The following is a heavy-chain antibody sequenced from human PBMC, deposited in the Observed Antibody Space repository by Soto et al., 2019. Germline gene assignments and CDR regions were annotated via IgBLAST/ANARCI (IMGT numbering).Heavy chain of an antibody. CDR2: ISGSGGST. Sequence: PGGSLRLSCAGSGFTFSSYAMSWVRQAPGKGLEWVSAISGSGGSTYYAGSVKGRFTISRDNSKNTLYLQMNSLRAEDTAVYYCAKDLTAYCGGDCYSDYWGQGTLVTVSS. CDR3: AKDLTAYCGGDCYSDY. J-gene: IGHJ4*02. CDR1: GFTFSSYA. D-gene: IGHD2-21*02. V-gene: IGHV3-23*01.